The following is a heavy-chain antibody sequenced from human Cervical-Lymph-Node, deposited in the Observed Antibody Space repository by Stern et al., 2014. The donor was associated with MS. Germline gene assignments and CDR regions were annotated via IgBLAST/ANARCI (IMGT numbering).Heavy chain of an antibody. CDR3: ARQPDYSDFLDF. J-gene: IGHJ4*02. Sequence: QVKLVQSGAEVKKPGASMTISCKTSGYNFIDHAIHWVRQAPGQRLEWMGWINYGPVTTKYSQKFQGIVSFTRDKAASAAYMALSSLSPDDTAVYYCARQPDYSDFLDFWGQGTLVTVSS. CDR1: GYNFIDHA. CDR2: INYGPVTT. V-gene: IGHV1-3*01. D-gene: IGHD4-11*01.